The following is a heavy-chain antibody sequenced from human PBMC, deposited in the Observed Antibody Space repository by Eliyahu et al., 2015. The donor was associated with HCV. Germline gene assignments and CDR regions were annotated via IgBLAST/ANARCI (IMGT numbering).Heavy chain of an antibody. D-gene: IGHD3-22*01. V-gene: IGHV1-69*04. CDR3: ARAMYYYDSSGSYYFDY. J-gene: IGHJ4*02. CDR1: GGTFSSYA. Sequence: QVQLVQSGAEVKKPGSSVKVSCKASGGTFSSYAISWVRQAPGQGLEWMGRIIPIFGIANYAQKFQGRVTITADKSTSTAYMELSSLRSEDTAVYYCARAMYYYDSSGSYYFDYWGQGTLVTVSS. CDR2: IIPIFGIA.